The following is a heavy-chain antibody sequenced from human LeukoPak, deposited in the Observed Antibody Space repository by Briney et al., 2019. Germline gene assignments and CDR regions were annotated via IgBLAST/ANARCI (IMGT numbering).Heavy chain of an antibody. J-gene: IGHJ6*02. V-gene: IGHV3-30-3*01. D-gene: IGHD4/OR15-4a*01. CDR2: ISYDGSNK. Sequence: GRSLRLSCAASGFTFSSYAMHWVRQAPGKGLEWVAVISYDGSNKYYADSVKGRFTISRDNSKNTLYLQMNSLRAEDTAVYYCARDVITTTGMDVWGQGTTVTVSS. CDR3: ARDVITTTGMDV. CDR1: GFTFSSYA.